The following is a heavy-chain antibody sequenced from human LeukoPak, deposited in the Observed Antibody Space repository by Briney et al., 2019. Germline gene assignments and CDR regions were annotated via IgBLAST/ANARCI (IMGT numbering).Heavy chain of an antibody. CDR3: ARHTVTYYYYYMDV. CDR1: GVTFSSYW. CDR2: IKQDGSEK. Sequence: PGGSLRLSCAASGVTFSSYWMSWIRQAPGKGLEWVANIKQDGSEKYYVDSVKGRFTISRDNAKNSLYLQMNSLRAEDTAVYYCARHTVTYYYYYMDVWGKGTTVTVSS. V-gene: IGHV3-7*01. D-gene: IGHD4-17*01. J-gene: IGHJ6*03.